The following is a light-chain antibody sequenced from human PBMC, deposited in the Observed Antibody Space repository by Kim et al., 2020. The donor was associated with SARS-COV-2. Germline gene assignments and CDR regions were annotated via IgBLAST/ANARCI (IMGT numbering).Light chain of an antibody. CDR2: KAS. CDR3: LQYKTSSWT. Sequence: SASVVDRITITCRASQSISTWVAWYQQKPEETPNLLIYKASSLESGVSSRFSGSGSETEFTLTINNLQPDDFATYYCLQYKTSSWTFGQGTKVE. J-gene: IGKJ1*01. V-gene: IGKV1-5*03. CDR1: QSISTW.